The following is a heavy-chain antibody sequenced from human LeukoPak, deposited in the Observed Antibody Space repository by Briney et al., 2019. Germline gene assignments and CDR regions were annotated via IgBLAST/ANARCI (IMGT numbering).Heavy chain of an antibody. CDR3: ARDVLAATGSFDY. V-gene: IGHV4-4*07. Sequence: DSXXXFYWSWIRQPAGKGLEWIGHIYTSGSTNYSPSLKSRVTISVDTSKNQFSLKLSSVTAADTAVYYCARDVLAATGSFDYWGQGTQVTVSS. CDR1: DSXXXFY. CDR2: IYTSGST. D-gene: IGHD6-13*01. J-gene: IGHJ4*02.